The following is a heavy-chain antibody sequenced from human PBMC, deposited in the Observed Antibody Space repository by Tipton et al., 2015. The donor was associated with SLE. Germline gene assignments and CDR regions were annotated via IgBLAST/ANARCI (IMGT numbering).Heavy chain of an antibody. CDR2: ISGSGGST. CDR3: AKVLAPISSWPPFDY. J-gene: IGHJ4*02. Sequence: GSLRLSCAASGFTFSSYAMSWVRQAPGKGLEWVSAISGSGGSTYYADSVKGRFTISRDNSKNTLYLQMNSLRAEDTAVYYCAKVLAPISSWPPFDYWGQGTLVTVSS. CDR1: GFTFSSYA. D-gene: IGHD6-13*01. V-gene: IGHV3-23*01.